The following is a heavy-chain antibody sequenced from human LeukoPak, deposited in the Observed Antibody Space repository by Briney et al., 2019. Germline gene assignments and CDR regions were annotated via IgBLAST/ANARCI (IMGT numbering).Heavy chain of an antibody. V-gene: IGHV3-33*08. Sequence: PGRSLRLSCAASGFIFSNHGMHWVRQAPGKGLEWVAVIWYDGSNKYYADSVKGRFTISRDNSKNTLYLQMNSLRAEDTAVYYCARGSKHYDILTGHNNWFDPWGQGSLVTVSS. CDR2: IWYDGSNK. CDR3: ARGSKHYDILTGHNNWFDP. CDR1: GFIFSNHG. J-gene: IGHJ5*02. D-gene: IGHD3-9*01.